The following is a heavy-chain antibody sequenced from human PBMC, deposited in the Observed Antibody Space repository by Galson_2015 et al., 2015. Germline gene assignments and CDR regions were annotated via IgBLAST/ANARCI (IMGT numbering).Heavy chain of an antibody. CDR1: GGSISSSNW. CDR3: AGVNHGDYVVGWFDP. CDR2: IYHSGST. Sequence: LSLTCAASGGSISSSNWWSWVRQPPGKGLEWIGEIYHSGSTNYNPSLKSRVTISVDKSKNQFSLKLSSVTAADTAVYYCAGVNHGDYVVGWFDPWGQGTLVTVSS. J-gene: IGHJ5*02. V-gene: IGHV4-4*02. D-gene: IGHD4-17*01.